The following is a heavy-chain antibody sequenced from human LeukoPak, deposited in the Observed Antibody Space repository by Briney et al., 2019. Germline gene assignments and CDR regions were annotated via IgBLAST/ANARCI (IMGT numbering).Heavy chain of an antibody. J-gene: IGHJ4*02. V-gene: IGHV5-51*01. CDR2: IYPGDSDT. CDR1: GYSFISYW. D-gene: IGHD1-26*01. CDR3: ARGPGWAFDY. Sequence: GESLKISCKGSGYSFISYWIGWVRQMPGKGLEWMGIIYPGDSDTRYSPSFQGQVTISADMSTSTVYMELSSLRSEDTAVYYCARGPGWAFDYWGQGTLVTVSS.